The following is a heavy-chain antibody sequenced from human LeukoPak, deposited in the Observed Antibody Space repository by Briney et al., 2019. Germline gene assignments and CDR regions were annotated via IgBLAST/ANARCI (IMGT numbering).Heavy chain of an antibody. CDR2: IYHSGST. CDR3: ATPTNWKEDYYYGMDV. V-gene: IGHV4-4*02. J-gene: IGHJ6*02. D-gene: IGHD1-1*01. CDR1: GDFITKSVW. Sequence: PSGTLSLTCAVSGDFITKSVWWIWVRQTPGKGLEWIGDIYHSGSTNSNPSLKSRVTLSLDKSENQFSLKLSSVTAADTAVYYCATPTNWKEDYYYGMDVWGQGTTVTVSS.